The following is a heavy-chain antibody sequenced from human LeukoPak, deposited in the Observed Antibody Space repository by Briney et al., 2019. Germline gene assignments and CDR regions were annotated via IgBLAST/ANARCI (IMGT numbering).Heavy chain of an antibody. Sequence: GGSLRLSCAASGFTFSSYSMNWVRQAPGKGLEWVSSISGTSIYIYYADSVRGRFTISRDTARNSLYLQINSLRAEDTAVYYCARLRDGYTDFGYWGQGTLVTVSS. CDR3: ARLRDGYTDFGY. CDR1: GFTFSSYS. V-gene: IGHV3-21*01. J-gene: IGHJ4*02. CDR2: ISGTSIYI. D-gene: IGHD5-24*01.